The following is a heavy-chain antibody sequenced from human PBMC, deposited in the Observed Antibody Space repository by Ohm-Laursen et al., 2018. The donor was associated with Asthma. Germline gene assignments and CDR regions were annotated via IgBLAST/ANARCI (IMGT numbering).Heavy chain of an antibody. CDR2: ISSSSSSSL. V-gene: IGHV3-48*02. J-gene: IGHJ4*02. Sequence: LSLTCAAPGFSFSSYTMNWVRQAPGKGLEWVSYISSSSSSSLYYADSVKGRFTISRDDAKNSLSLQMNSLRDDDTAVYYCARGYYYDSRASYYFDYWGQGTLVTVSS. CDR3: ARGYYYDSRASYYFDY. CDR1: GFSFSSYT. D-gene: IGHD3-22*01.